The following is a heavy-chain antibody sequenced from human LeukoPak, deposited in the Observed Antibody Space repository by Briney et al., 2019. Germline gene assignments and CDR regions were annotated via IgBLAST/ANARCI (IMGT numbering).Heavy chain of an antibody. V-gene: IGHV4-39*01. J-gene: IGHJ3*02. D-gene: IGHD2-8*01. Sequence: SKTLSLTCTVSGGSISSSSYYWGWIRQPPGKGLEWIGRIYNSGSTYYSPSPKSRVTISVDTSKNQFSLKLSSVTAADTAVYYCAGSHGVDGVFDIWGQGTMATVSS. CDR1: GGSISSSSYY. CDR2: IYNSGST. CDR3: AGSHGVDGVFDI.